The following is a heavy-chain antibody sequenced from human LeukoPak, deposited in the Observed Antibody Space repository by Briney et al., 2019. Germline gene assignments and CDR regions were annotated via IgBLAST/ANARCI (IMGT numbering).Heavy chain of an antibody. Sequence: PGGSLRLSCAASGLTFSGSAMSWVRQAPGEGLEWVSLISYSGANSYYTDSVRGRFTISRDNSKDTLYLQMNSLRTEDTALYYCTTNDAFDIWGPGTMVTVSS. CDR1: GLTFSGSA. D-gene: IGHD1-14*01. J-gene: IGHJ3*02. CDR3: TTNDAFDI. CDR2: ISYSGANS. V-gene: IGHV3-23*01.